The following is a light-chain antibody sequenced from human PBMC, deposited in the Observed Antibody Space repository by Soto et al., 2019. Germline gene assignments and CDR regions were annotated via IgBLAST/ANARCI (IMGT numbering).Light chain of an antibody. CDR2: YVS. V-gene: IGLV2-14*01. J-gene: IGLJ2*01. Sequence: QSALTQPASVSGSPGQSITISCTGTSIDVGGYNDVSWYQQHPGKATKFMIYYVSNRPSGVSSLFSGSKSVNTASLTISGIQDEDEADYLCSSYTSTSNYVIFGEWTKLTV. CDR1: SIDVGGYND. CDR3: SSYTSTSNYVI.